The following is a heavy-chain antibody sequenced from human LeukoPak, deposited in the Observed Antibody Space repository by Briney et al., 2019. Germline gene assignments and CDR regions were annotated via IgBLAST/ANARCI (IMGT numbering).Heavy chain of an antibody. CDR3: ARKGGWTRYNWFDP. D-gene: IGHD6-19*01. CDR1: GGSFSGYY. J-gene: IGHJ5*02. V-gene: IGHV4-34*01. Sequence: SETLSLTCAVYGGSFSGYYWSWIRQPPGKGLEWIGEINHSGGTNYNPSLKSRVTISVDTSKNQFSLKLSSVTAADTAVYYCARKGGWTRYNWFDPWGQGTLVTVSS. CDR2: INHSGGT.